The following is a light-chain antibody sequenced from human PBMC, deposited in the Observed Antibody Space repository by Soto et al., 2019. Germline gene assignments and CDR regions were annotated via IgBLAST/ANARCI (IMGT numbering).Light chain of an antibody. V-gene: IGKV1-8*01. J-gene: IGKJ2*01. CDR2: AAS. CDR1: QDISAY. Sequence: AIRMTQSPSSLSASTGDRVTITCRASQDISAYLAWYQQKPGKAPRLLIYAASTLQSGVPSRLSGSGSGTDFTLTISYLQSEDCAIYYCQQYHTYPYTFGQGTKVDIK. CDR3: QQYHTYPYT.